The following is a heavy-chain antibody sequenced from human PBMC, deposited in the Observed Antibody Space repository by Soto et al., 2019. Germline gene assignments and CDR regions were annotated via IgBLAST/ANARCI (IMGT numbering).Heavy chain of an antibody. J-gene: IGHJ6*02. D-gene: IGHD4-17*01. V-gene: IGHV3-30-3*01. Sequence: GGSLRLSCAASGFNLSKYDVHWVRQAPGKGLEWVAVISYDGNKKYYADSVKGRFSISRDNSKNSLYMQLNSLRPDDTAVYYCAKGPLYGDYHYYYGMDVWGQGTTVTVSS. CDR3: AKGPLYGDYHYYYGMDV. CDR2: ISYDGNKK. CDR1: GFNLSKYD.